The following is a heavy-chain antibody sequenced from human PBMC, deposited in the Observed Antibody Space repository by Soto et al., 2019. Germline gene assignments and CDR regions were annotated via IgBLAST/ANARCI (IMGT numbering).Heavy chain of an antibody. J-gene: IGHJ2*01. CDR1: GYTFTGYY. CDR2: INPNSGGT. Sequence: QVQLVQSGAEVKKPGASVKVSCKASGYTFTGYYMHWVRQAPGQGLEWMGWINPNSGGTNYAQKFQGRVTMXXDTSISTAYMELSRLXXXXXXXXXXXXXXXXHXYGLGY. D-gene: IGHD5-18*01. CDR3: XXXXXXHXYGLGY. V-gene: IGHV1-2*02.